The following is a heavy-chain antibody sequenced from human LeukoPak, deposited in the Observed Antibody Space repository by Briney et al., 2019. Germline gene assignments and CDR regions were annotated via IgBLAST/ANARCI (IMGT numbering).Heavy chain of an antibody. Sequence: GGSLRLSCAASGFTVSSNYMSWVRQAPGKGLEWVSVIYSGGSTYYADSVKGRFTISRDNSKNTLYLQMNSLRAEDTAVYYCARDQNYGDYKLRPDAFDIWGQGTMVTVSS. J-gene: IGHJ3*02. CDR3: ARDQNYGDYKLRPDAFDI. CDR2: IYSGGST. CDR1: GFTVSSNY. V-gene: IGHV3-66*01. D-gene: IGHD4-17*01.